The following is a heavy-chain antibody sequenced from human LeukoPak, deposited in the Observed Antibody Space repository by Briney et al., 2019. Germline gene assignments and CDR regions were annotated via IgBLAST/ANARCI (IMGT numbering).Heavy chain of an antibody. Sequence: GGSLRLSCAASGFTFSSYAMSWVRQAPGKGLEWVSGIRSSGDTTYYADSVKGRFTVSRDNSESTLYLQMNSLRAEDTAVYYCAKNFSRGWVEGGLPHHYMDGWGKGTTVTVSS. D-gene: IGHD5-12*01. CDR1: GFTFSSYA. CDR2: IRSSGDTT. V-gene: IGHV3-23*01. CDR3: AKNFSRGWVEGGLPHHYMDG. J-gene: IGHJ6*03.